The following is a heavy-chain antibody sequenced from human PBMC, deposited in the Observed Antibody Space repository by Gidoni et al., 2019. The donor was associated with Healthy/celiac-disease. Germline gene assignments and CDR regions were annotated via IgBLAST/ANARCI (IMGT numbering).Heavy chain of an antibody. V-gene: IGHV3-13*01. CDR2: IGTAGDT. CDR1: GFTFSSYD. D-gene: IGHD6-19*01. J-gene: IGHJ6*02. Sequence: EVQLVESGGGLVTPGGSLGLSCAYSGFTFSSYDINCVRKATGKGLEWFSAIGTAGDTYYPGSVNGRFTISRENAKNSLYLQMNSLRAGDTAVYYCARVLAVAGYYYYGMDVWGQGTTVTVSS. CDR3: ARVLAVAGYYYYGMDV.